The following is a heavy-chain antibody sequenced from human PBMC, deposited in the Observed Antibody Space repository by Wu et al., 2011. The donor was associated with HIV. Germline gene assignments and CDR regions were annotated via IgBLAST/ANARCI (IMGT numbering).Heavy chain of an antibody. Sequence: QVQLVQSGAEVKKPGASVKVSCKASGYTFNTYAISWVRQAPGQGLEWMGWISPYDGDTKYPQKLQGRVTMTTDTSTSTAYMELRSLRSDDTAVYYCAREGGANYGWPPRAFLHYYYYMDVWGRGTTVTVSS. V-gene: IGHV1-18*01. D-gene: IGHD3-3*02. CDR1: GYTFNTYA. CDR3: AREGGANYGWPPRAFLHYYYYMDV. J-gene: IGHJ6*03. CDR2: ISPYDGDT.